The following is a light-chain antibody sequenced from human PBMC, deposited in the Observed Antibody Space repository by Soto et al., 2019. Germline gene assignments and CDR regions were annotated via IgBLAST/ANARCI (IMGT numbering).Light chain of an antibody. J-gene: IGKJ4*01. CDR1: QDISSS. CDR3: QQLASYPIGT. CDR2: DAS. Sequence: DIQLTQSPSFRSASVGDRVTITCRASQDISSSLAWYQQKPGKAPKLLIYDASTLQTGVPSRFRGSGSGTEFTLTISSLQPQDFATYSCQQLASYPIGTFGGGTKVDIK. V-gene: IGKV1-9*01.